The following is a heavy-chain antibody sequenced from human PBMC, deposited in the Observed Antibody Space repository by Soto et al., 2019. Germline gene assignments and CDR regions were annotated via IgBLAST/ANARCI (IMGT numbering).Heavy chain of an antibody. J-gene: IGHJ4*02. CDR3: ASQNKIFGVVIAYFDY. D-gene: IGHD3-3*01. Sequence: QLQLQESGPGLVKPSETLSLTCTVSGGSISSSSYYWGWIRKPPGKRLEWIGSSYYRGSTYYNPSIKSRDTISVDTSKNQFSLKLISVTAADTAVYYCASQNKIFGVVIAYFDYWGQGTLVTVSS. CDR1: GGSISSSSYY. CDR2: SYYRGST. V-gene: IGHV4-39*01.